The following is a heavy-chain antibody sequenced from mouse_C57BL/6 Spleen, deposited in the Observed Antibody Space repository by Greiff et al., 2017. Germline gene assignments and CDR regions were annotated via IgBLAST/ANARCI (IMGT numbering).Heavy chain of an antibody. V-gene: IGHV1-55*01. CDR2: IYPGSGRT. CDR3: ARGVYDGYYEAMDY. J-gene: IGHJ4*01. D-gene: IGHD2-3*01. Sequence: QVQLQQPGAELVKPGASVKMSCKASGYTFTSYWITWVKQRPGQGLEWIGDIYPGSGRTNYNEKFKSKATLTVDTSSSTAYMQLSSLTSEDSAVYYCARGVYDGYYEAMDYWGQGTSVTVSS. CDR1: GYTFTSYW.